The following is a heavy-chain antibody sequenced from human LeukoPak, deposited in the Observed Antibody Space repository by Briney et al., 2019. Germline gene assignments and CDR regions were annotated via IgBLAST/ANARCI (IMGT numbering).Heavy chain of an antibody. CDR1: TVVFSTYG. V-gene: IGHV3-23*01. CDR3: ATNNCSRTRTTSSLSF. CDR2: FGASGNST. Sequence: GGSLKLSCAASTVVFSTYGMNWVRQAPGRGLAWVSFFGASGNSTYYADSVKGRFTFSRDYSKNTQYLRINTLRTEDTAVYSCATNNCSRTRTTSSLSFWGQGALLTGSS. J-gene: IGHJ4*02. D-gene: IGHD2-2*01.